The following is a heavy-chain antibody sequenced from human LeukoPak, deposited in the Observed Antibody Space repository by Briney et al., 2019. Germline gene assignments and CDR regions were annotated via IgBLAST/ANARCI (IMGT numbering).Heavy chain of an antibody. J-gene: IGHJ4*02. CDR2: ISSSTSYI. V-gene: IGHV3-21*01. CDR3: ARAPDLGYCSGGSCYYFDY. CDR1: GFTFSSYS. D-gene: IGHD2-15*01. Sequence: GGSLRLSCAASGFTFSSYSMNWIRQAPGKGLEWVSSISSSTSYIYYADSVKGRFTISKDNAKNSLYLQMNSLRAEDTAVYYCARAPDLGYCSGGSCYYFDYWGQGTLVTVSS.